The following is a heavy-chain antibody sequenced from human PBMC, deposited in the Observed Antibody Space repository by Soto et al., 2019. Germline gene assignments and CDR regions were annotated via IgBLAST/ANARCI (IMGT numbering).Heavy chain of an antibody. CDR3: ASRPTRIYDILTGYTTHYYYYGMDV. D-gene: IGHD3-9*01. J-gene: IGHJ6*02. CDR1: GYTFTGYY. V-gene: IGHV1-2*02. Sequence: ASVKVSCKASGYTFTGYYMHWVRQAPGQGLEWMGWINPNSGGANYAQKFQGRVTMTRDTSISTAYMELSRLRSDDTAVYYCASRPTRIYDILTGYTTHYYYYGMDVWGQGTTVTVSS. CDR2: INPNSGGA.